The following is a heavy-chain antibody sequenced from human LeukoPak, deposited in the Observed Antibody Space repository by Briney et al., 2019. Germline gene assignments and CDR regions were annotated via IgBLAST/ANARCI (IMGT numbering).Heavy chain of an antibody. CDR3: ARAPPYYYDSCGAFDI. V-gene: IGHV4-59*01. J-gene: IGHJ3*02. CDR1: GGSISSYY. Sequence: PETLSLTCTVSGGSISSYYRSWIRQPPGKGLGWIGYIFYSGSTNDNPSLKSRVTIPVDTSKNQFSLNLSSVTAADTAVYYCARAPPYYYDSCGAFDIWGQGTMVTVSS. CDR2: IFYSGST. D-gene: IGHD3-22*01.